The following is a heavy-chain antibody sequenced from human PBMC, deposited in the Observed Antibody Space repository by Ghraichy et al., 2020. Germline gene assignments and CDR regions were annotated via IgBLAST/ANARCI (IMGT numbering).Heavy chain of an antibody. D-gene: IGHD3-9*01. V-gene: IGHV3-9*01. J-gene: IGHJ4*02. Sequence: GGSLRLSCAASGFTFDDYAMHWVRQAPGKGLEWVSGISWNSGSIGYADSVKGRFTISRDNAKNSLYLQMNIRRAEDTALYYCAKGMTKRYFDRLLSAPLDYWVQGTLVTVSS. CDR3: AKGMTKRYFDRLLSAPLDY. CDR2: ISWNSGSI. CDR1: GFTFDDYA.